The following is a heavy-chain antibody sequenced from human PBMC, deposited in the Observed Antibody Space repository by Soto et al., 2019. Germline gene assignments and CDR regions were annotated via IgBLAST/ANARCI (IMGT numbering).Heavy chain of an antibody. Sequence: QVQLVESGGGVVQPGRSLRLSCAASGFTFSSYGMHWVRQAPGKGLEWVAVISYDGSNKYYADSVKGRFTISRDNSKNTLYLQMNSLRAEDTAVYYCAKDLGLKDFWSPGGGTGLMDVWGQGTTVTVSS. CDR2: ISYDGSNK. CDR1: GFTFSSYG. J-gene: IGHJ6*02. D-gene: IGHD3-3*01. CDR3: AKDLGLKDFWSPGGGTGLMDV. V-gene: IGHV3-30*18.